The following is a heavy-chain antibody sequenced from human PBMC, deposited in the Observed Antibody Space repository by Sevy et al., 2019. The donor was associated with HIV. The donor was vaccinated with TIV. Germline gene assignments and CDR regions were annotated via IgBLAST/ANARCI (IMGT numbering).Heavy chain of an antibody. CDR1: GGSISSGGYY. Sequence: SETLSLTCTVSGGSISSGGYYWSWIRQHPGKGLEWIGYIYYSGSTYYNPSLKSRVTISVDTSKNQFSLKLSSVTAADTAVYYCARDQIGGSYTFDYWGQRTLVTVSS. CDR3: ARDQIGGSYTFDY. V-gene: IGHV4-31*03. D-gene: IGHD1-26*01. CDR2: IYYSGST. J-gene: IGHJ4*02.